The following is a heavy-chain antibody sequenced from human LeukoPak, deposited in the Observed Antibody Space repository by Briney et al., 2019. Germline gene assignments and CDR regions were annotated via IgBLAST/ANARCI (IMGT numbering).Heavy chain of an antibody. D-gene: IGHD1-26*01. CDR1: GYSFTSYW. Sequence: GESLKISCKGSGYSFTSYWIGWVRQMPGKGLEWMGIIYPGDSDTRYSPSFRGQATISADKSISTAYLQWTSLKASDTAMYYCARENSGSFYSAGIDYWGQGTLVTVSS. V-gene: IGHV5-51*01. CDR2: IYPGDSDT. J-gene: IGHJ4*02. CDR3: ARENSGSFYSAGIDY.